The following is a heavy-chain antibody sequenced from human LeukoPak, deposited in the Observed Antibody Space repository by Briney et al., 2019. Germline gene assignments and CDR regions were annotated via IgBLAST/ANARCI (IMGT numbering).Heavy chain of an antibody. CDR2: ITKSGSVT. Sequence: PGGSLRLSCAASGFSFSSYSMNLVRQAPGKGLEWLAYITKSGSVTFYADFVKGRFTISRDNAKKSLYLQMNSLRVEDTAVYYCATQWELHPAFWGQGTLVTVSS. V-gene: IGHV3-48*01. CDR3: ATQWELHPAF. J-gene: IGHJ4*02. D-gene: IGHD1-26*01. CDR1: GFSFSSYS.